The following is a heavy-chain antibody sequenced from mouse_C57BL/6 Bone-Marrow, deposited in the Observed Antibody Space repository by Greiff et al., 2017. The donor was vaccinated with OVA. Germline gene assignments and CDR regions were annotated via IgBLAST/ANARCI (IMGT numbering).Heavy chain of an antibody. V-gene: IGHV5-17*01. D-gene: IGHD2-3*01. J-gene: IGHJ4*01. Sequence: EVQLVESGGGLVKPGGSLKLSCAASGFTFSDYGMHWVRQAPEKGLEWVTYISSGSSTIYYADTVKGRFTISRDNAKNTLFLQMTSLRSEDTAMYYCARRGGLLHYYAMDYWGQGTSVTVSS. CDR2: ISSGSSTI. CDR3: ARRGGLLHYYAMDY. CDR1: GFTFSDYG.